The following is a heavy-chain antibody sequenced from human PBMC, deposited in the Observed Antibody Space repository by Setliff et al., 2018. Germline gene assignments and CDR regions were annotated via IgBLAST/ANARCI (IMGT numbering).Heavy chain of an antibody. CDR2: IYYSGDT. J-gene: IGHJ4*02. CDR1: GSSISSSNYY. CDR3: ARLSSRSHPNFDY. Sequence: LSLTCTVSGSSISSSNYYWGWIRQPPEKGLEWIGSIYYSGDTYYNPSLKSRVTISVDTSKNQFSLNLSSVTAADTAVYFCARLSSRSHPNFDYWGQGTLVTVSS. D-gene: IGHD6-13*01. V-gene: IGHV4-39*01.